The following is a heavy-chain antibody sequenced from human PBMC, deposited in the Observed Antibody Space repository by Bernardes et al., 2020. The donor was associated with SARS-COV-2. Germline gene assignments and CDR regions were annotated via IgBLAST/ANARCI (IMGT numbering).Heavy chain of an antibody. D-gene: IGHD6-6*01. V-gene: IGHV3-23*01. CDR2: ISGGGGST. Sequence: VRQAPGKGLEWVSVISGGGGSTYYADSVKGRFTISRDNSKNTLYLQMNSLRAEDTAVYYCARDLVSSSEFDYWGQGTLVTVSS. CDR3: ARDLVSSSEFDY. J-gene: IGHJ4*02.